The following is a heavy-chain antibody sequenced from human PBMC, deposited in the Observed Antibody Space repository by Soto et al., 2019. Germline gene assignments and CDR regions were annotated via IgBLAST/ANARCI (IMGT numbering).Heavy chain of an antibody. V-gene: IGHV3-23*01. CDR3: AKDLIAGNGVWEAFDM. CDR2: LVGSGADK. J-gene: IGHJ3*02. Sequence: SLRVPWAASGFSFSAYAMNWVRQAPGKGLQSVSGLVGSGADKNYADSVRGRFTVSRDNSKNTLYLQMNSLRDEDTAVYYCAKDLIAGNGVWEAFDMWGRGTKVT. D-gene: IGHD2-8*01. CDR1: GFSFSAYA.